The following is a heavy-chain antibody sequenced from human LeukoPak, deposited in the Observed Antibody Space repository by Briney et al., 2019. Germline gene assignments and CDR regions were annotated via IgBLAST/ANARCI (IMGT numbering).Heavy chain of an antibody. V-gene: IGHV4-34*01. D-gene: IGHD3-22*01. CDR2: INHSGST. CDR3: ARGKGYYDSSGYYY. CDR1: DGSFSGYY. J-gene: IGHJ4*02. Sequence: SGTLSLTCGDYDGSFSGYYWSWIRQPPGKGLEWIGEINHSGSTKYNASLKSRVTISVDTSKNQFSLKLSSVTAADTAVYYCARGKGYYDSSGYYYWGQGSLVTVSS.